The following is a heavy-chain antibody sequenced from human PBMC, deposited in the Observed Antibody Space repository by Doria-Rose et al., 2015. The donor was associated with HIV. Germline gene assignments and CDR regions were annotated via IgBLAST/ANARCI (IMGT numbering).Heavy chain of an antibody. D-gene: IGHD1-26*01. CDR1: GYTFGDHA. CDR2: IRSKAYGGTK. CDR3: ARVGWELLCFFDY. V-gene: IGHV3-49*03. J-gene: IGHJ4*02. Sequence: SGGGLVQPGRSLRLSCTASGYTFGDHAMSWFRQASGKGLEWIGFIRSKAYGGTKEYAASVKGRVTISRDDSKSIAYLQLNSLKTEDTAVYFCARVGWELLCFFDYWGQGTLVTVSS.